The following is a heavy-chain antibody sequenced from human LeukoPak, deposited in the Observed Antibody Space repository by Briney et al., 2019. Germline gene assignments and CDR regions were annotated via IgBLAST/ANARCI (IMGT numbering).Heavy chain of an antibody. V-gene: IGHV3-23*01. D-gene: IGHD6-13*01. Sequence: GGSLRLSCAASGFSFSSYAMHWVRQAPGKGLEWVSAISGSGGSTYYADSVKGRFTISRDNSKNTLYLQMNSLRAEDTAVYYCAKARYSSSRTGYYFDYWGQGTLVTVSS. CDR3: AKARYSSSRTGYYFDY. CDR2: ISGSGGST. CDR1: GFSFSSYA. J-gene: IGHJ4*02.